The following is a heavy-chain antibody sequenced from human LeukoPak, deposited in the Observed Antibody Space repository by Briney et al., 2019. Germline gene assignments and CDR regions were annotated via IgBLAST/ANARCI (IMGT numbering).Heavy chain of an antibody. CDR3: ARDMDTGPDLFDY. D-gene: IGHD5-18*01. Sequence: ASVNVSCKASGYTFTDYYLHWVRQAPGQGLEWMGWINPNSGDTDYAQKFQGRVTMTRDTSISTAYMELSRLRYDDTAMYYCARDMDTGPDLFDYWGQGTLVTVSS. V-gene: IGHV1-2*02. J-gene: IGHJ4*02. CDR1: GYTFTDYY. CDR2: INPNSGDT.